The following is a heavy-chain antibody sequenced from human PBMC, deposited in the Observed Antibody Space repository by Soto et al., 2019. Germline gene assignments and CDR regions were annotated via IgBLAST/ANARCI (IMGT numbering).Heavy chain of an antibody. Sequence: PGESLKISCEASGYMFPIYHISWVRQMPGKGLEWVGKIDPSDSRTMYRPSSRARITISVDKSINTAYLEWSSLKASDTAMYYCATYSGLQINYYGMDVWGQGTTVTVSS. D-gene: IGHD4-4*01. CDR1: GYMFPIYH. CDR2: IDPSDSRT. V-gene: IGHV5-10-1*01. J-gene: IGHJ6*02. CDR3: ATYSGLQINYYGMDV.